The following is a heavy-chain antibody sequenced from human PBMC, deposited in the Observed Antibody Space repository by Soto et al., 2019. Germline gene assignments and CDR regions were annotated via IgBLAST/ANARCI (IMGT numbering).Heavy chain of an antibody. CDR1: GYTFTSYA. CDR2: INAGNGNT. J-gene: IGHJ4*02. V-gene: IGHV1-3*05. Sequence: QVQLVQSGAEEKKPGASVKVSCKASGYTFTSYAMHWVRQAPGQRLEWMGWINAGNGNTKYSQKFQGRVTITRDTSASTAYMERSSLRSEDTAVYYWARGRGGGASRGDYWGQGTLVTVSS. CDR3: ARGRGGGASRGDY. D-gene: IGHD2-2*01.